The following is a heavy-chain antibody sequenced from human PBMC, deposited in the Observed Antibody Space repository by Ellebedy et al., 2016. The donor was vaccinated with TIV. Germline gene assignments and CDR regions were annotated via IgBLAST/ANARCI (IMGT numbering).Heavy chain of an antibody. CDR1: GFTFSDYS. CDR2: IGDTAHNT. CDR3: AKARGSSVIDYNYFGMDV. V-gene: IGHV3-23*01. Sequence: GESLKISXETSGFTFSDYSMNWVRQAPGKGLEWVSGIGDTAHNTYYVDSVKGRFTISRDNSGNTLYLQMNSLRAEDTAVYYCAKARGSSVIDYNYFGMDVWGQGTTVTVSS. J-gene: IGHJ6*02. D-gene: IGHD2-21*01.